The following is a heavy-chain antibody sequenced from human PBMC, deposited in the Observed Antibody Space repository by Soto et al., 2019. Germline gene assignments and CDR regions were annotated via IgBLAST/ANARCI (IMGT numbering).Heavy chain of an antibody. CDR2: ISYDGSNK. D-gene: IGHD1-26*01. Sequence: QVQLVESGGGVVQPGRSLRLSCAASGFTFSSYAMHWVRQAPGKGLEWVAVISYDGSNKYYADSVKGRFTISRDNSKNTLYPQMNSLRAEDTAVYYCARGCGGSYSCGWFDPWGQGTLVTVSS. CDR1: GFTFSSYA. V-gene: IGHV3-30-3*01. CDR3: ARGCGGSYSCGWFDP. J-gene: IGHJ5*02.